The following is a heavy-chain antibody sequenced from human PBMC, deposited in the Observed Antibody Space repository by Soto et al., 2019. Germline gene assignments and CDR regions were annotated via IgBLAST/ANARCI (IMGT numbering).Heavy chain of an antibody. D-gene: IGHD2-2*01. CDR2: IWYDGSNK. CDR3: ARESRPLAGYCSSTSCYPNEYFQH. J-gene: IGHJ1*01. V-gene: IGHV3-33*01. Sequence: PGGSLRLSCAASGFTFSSYGMHWVRQAPGKGLEWVAVIWYDGSNKYYADSVKGRFTISRDNSKNTLYLQMNSLRAEDTAVYYCARESRPLAGYCSSTSCYPNEYFQHWGQGTLVTVSS. CDR1: GFTFSSYG.